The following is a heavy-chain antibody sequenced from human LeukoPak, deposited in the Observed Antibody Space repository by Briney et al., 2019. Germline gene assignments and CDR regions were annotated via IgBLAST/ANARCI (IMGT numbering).Heavy chain of an antibody. Sequence: GGSLRLSCAASGFTFSSYSMNWVRQAPGKGLEWVSSISSSSSYIYYADSLKGRFIISRDNAKNSLYLQMNSLRAEDTAMYYCARDRSLGDCTTTSCARAFDIWGQGTMVTVSS. CDR3: ARDRSLGDCTTTSCARAFDI. J-gene: IGHJ3*02. CDR1: GFTFSSYS. CDR2: ISSSSSYI. D-gene: IGHD2-2*01. V-gene: IGHV3-21*01.